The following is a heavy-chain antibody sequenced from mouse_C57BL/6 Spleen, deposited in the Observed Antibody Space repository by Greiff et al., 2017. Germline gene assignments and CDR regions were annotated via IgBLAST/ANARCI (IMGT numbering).Heavy chain of an antibody. J-gene: IGHJ4*01. V-gene: IGHV1-53*01. D-gene: IGHD3-2*02. CDR2: INPSNGGT. Sequence: VKLQQPGTELVKPGASVKLSCKASGYTFTSYWMHWVKQRPGQGLEWIGNINPSNGGTNYNEKFKSKATLTVDKSSSTAYMQLSSLTSEDSAVYYCARWLDSSGYTMDYWGQGTSVTVSS. CDR1: GYTFTSYW. CDR3: ARWLDSSGYTMDY.